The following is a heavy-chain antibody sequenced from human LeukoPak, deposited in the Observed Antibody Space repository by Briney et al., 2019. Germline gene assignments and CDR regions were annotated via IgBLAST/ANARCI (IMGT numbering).Heavy chain of an antibody. CDR1: GFTLSRYR. D-gene: IGHD2-2*02. J-gene: IGHJ4*02. V-gene: IGHV3-30*02. CDR3: AKDLKGYCSSTSCYTGIDY. CDR2: IRYDWSNK. Sequence: PCGSLRLSCAASGFTLSRYRIHWVRQAPPKGRDGVGFIRYDWSNKYYAGTVKGRLTISREKSKNTLDLQMNRLRAEHTAVYYCAKDLKGYCSSTSCYTGIDYWGQGTLVTVSS.